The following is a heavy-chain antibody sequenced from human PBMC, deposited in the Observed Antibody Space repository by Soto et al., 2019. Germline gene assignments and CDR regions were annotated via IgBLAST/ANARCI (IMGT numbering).Heavy chain of an antibody. CDR3: APMGV. CDR2: ISGSDNST. J-gene: IGHJ6*02. Sequence: GGSLRLSCAASGFTFSNYAMSWVRQAPGKGLEWVSAISGSDNSTYYADSVKGRFTISRDNSKNTLYLQLNSPTAEDTAVYYCAPMGVWGQGTTVTVSS. V-gene: IGHV3-23*01. CDR1: GFTFSNYA.